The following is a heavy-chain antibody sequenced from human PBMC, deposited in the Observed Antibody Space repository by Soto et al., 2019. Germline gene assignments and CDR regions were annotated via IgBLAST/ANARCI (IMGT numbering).Heavy chain of an antibody. J-gene: IGHJ4*02. CDR2: IYDGGRT. V-gene: IGHV4-30-4*01. Sequence: QVQLQESGPGLVKPSQTLSLTCTVSGGSISTVDYWWSWIRQSPDMGLEWIGHIYDGGRTYNNPSLESRLTMSEDTSKSQLSLTLSSVSAADTAVYYCARGPSGDKVDSWGQGTLVTVSS. CDR3: ARGPSGDKVDS. D-gene: IGHD7-27*01. CDR1: GGSISTVDYW.